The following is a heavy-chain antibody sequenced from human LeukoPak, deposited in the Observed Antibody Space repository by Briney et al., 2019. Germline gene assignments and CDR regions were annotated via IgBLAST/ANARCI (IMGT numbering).Heavy chain of an antibody. CDR3: TRMTAGHDY. J-gene: IGHJ4*02. CDR2: INHSGYT. V-gene: IGHV4-34*01. D-gene: IGHD2-21*02. CDR1: GVSFNDYY. Sequence: SETLSLTCAVSGVSFNDYYWSWVRQTPGKGREWIGEINHSGYTNDSPSLKSRVTLSIDTSRKQFSLNLRSVTVADTGIYYCTRMTAGHDYWGQGTLVTVSS.